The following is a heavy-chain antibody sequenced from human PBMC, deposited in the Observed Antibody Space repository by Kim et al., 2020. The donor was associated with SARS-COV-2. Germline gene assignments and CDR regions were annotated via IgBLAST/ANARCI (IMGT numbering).Heavy chain of an antibody. CDR2: INPSGGST. V-gene: IGHV1-46*01. Sequence: ASVKVSCKASGYTFTSYYMHWVRQAPGQGLEWMGIINPSGGSTSYAQKFQGRVTMTRDTSTSTVYMELSSLRSEDTAVYYCARDLVGEEMATIRLGYWGQGTLVTVSS. CDR1: GYTFTSYY. D-gene: IGHD1-26*01. CDR3: ARDLVGEEMATIRLGY. J-gene: IGHJ4*02.